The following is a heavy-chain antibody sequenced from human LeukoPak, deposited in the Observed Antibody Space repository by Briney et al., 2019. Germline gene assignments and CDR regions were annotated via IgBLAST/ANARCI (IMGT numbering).Heavy chain of an antibody. J-gene: IGHJ4*02. Sequence: PGGSLRLSCAASGFTFSSYAMHWVRQAPGKGLEWVAVISYDGSNKYYADSVKGRFTISRDNSKNTLYLQMNSLRAEDTAVYYCAREGCSSTSCYVFDYWGQGTLVTVSS. CDR2: ISYDGSNK. CDR3: AREGCSSTSCYVFDY. D-gene: IGHD2-2*01. V-gene: IGHV3-30*04. CDR1: GFTFSSYA.